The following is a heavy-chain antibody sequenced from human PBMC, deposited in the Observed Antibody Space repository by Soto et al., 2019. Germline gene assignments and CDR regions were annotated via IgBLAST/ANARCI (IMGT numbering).Heavy chain of an antibody. CDR1: GFGFSSHS. CDR2: ISATGSYI. Sequence: GGSLRLSCAASGFGFSSHSLSWVRQAPGKGLEWVSSISATGSYIYYVDSVKGRFTISKDTARNSLYLDMDNLRAEDTAVYYCARARDFYYYYGMDVWGRGTTVTVSS. V-gene: IGHV3-21*01. CDR3: ARARDFYYYYGMDV. J-gene: IGHJ6*02.